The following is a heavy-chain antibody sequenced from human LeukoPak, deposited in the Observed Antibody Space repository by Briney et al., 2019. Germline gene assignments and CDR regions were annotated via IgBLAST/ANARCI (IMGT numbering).Heavy chain of an antibody. CDR3: ARDLFSSIAAAGTLDY. Sequence: GGSLRLSCAASGFXFSSYAIHWVRQAPGKGLEWVAVISYDGSNKYYADSVKGRFTISRDNSKNTLYLQMNSLRAEDTAVYYCARDLFSSIAAAGTLDYWGQGTLVTVSS. CDR2: ISYDGSNK. J-gene: IGHJ4*02. D-gene: IGHD6-13*01. CDR1: GFXFSSYA. V-gene: IGHV3-30-3*01.